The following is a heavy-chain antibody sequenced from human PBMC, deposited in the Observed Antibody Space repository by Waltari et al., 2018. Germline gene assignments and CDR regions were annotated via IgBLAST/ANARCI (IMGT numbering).Heavy chain of an antibody. J-gene: IGHJ3*02. Sequence: EVQLLESGGGLVQPGGSLRLSCAASGFTFSSYALSWVRQAPGKGLEWVSAISGSGGSTYYADSVKGRFTISRDNSKNMLYLQMNSLRAEDTAVYYCAKSMLTPDDAFDIWGQGTMVTVSS. CDR1: GFTFSSYA. CDR3: AKSMLTPDDAFDI. CDR2: ISGSGGST. V-gene: IGHV3-23*01. D-gene: IGHD2-8*01.